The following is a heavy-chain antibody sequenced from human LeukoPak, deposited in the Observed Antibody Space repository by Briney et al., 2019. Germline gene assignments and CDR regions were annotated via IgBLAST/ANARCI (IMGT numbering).Heavy chain of an antibody. CDR3: AKDVLRFLECLDY. D-gene: IGHD3-3*01. CDR1: GFTFSSNG. Sequence: GGSLRLSCAASGFTFSSNGMHWVRQAPGKGLEWVAVISYDGSNKYYADSVKGRFTISRDNSKNTLYLQMNSLRAEDTAVYYCAKDVLRFLECLDYWGQGTLVTVSS. CDR2: ISYDGSNK. J-gene: IGHJ4*02. V-gene: IGHV3-30*18.